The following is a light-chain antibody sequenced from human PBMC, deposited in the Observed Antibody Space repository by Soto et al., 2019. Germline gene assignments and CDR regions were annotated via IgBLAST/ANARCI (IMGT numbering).Light chain of an antibody. CDR3: GSWDSSLSAYV. CDR2: DDN. CDR1: SSNIGGNS. Sequence: QNLLKQPPSVSAAPGQKVTISCSGSSSNIGGNSVSWYQQLPGTAPKLLIYDDNKRPSGIPDRFSGSKSGTSATLGITGFQTGDEADYYCGSWDSSLSAYVFGTGTKVTVL. J-gene: IGLJ1*01. V-gene: IGLV1-51*01.